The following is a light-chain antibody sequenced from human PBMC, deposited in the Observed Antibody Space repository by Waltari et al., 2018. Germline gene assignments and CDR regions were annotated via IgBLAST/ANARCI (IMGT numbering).Light chain of an antibody. Sequence: TQSPATLSLSPGERATLSCRASQSISSWLAWYQQKQGKAPKLLIYDASSLESGVPSRFRGSGSGTEFTLTISSLQPDDFATYYCQQYNSYSFTFGPGTKVDIK. V-gene: IGKV1-5*01. J-gene: IGKJ3*01. CDR3: QQYNSYSFT. CDR1: QSISSW. CDR2: DAS.